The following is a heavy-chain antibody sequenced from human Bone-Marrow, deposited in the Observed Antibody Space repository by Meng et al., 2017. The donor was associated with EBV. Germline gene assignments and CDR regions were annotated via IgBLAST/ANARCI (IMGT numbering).Heavy chain of an antibody. V-gene: IGHV3-74*01. CDR2: INPDGSVI. CDR3: AKDCFGDKDS. Sequence: EVQVMESGGGLVRRGGFLILSCAASGFTLRSYWVHWVRQAPGKGLVWVSRINPDGSVITYADSVKGRFTISRDNAKNTVYLQMNNLRAEDTAVYYCAKDCFGDKDSWGQGTLGTVSS. D-gene: IGHD2-21*01. J-gene: IGHJ4*02. CDR1: GFTLRSYW.